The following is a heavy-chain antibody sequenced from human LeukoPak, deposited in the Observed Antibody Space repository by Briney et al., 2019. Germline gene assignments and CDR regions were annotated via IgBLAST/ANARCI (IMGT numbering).Heavy chain of an antibody. CDR3: SSGGYGGLPG. CDR2: ISSSSSYI. Sequence: PGGSLRLSCAACGFTFRNYGVNCVRQAPGTGLEWVSSISSSSSYIYYADSVKGRFTISSGNAKSALYLQMNSLRREDTAVDYFSSGGYGGLPGWGQGTLVTVSS. D-gene: IGHD4-23*01. V-gene: IGHV3-21*06. CDR1: GFTFRNYG. J-gene: IGHJ4*02.